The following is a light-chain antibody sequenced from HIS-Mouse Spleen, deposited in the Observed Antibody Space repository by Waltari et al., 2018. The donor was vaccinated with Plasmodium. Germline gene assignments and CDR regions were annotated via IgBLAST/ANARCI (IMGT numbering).Light chain of an antibody. J-gene: IGKJ4*01. CDR1: QSVSSY. CDR3: QQRSNWPRVLT. Sequence: EIVLTQSPATLSLSPGERATLSCRASQSVSSYLAWYQQKPGQAPRLLIYDASNRATGSPARFSGSGSGTDFILTISSLEPEDFAVYYCQQRSNWPRVLTFGGGTKVEIK. CDR2: DAS. V-gene: IGKV3-11*01.